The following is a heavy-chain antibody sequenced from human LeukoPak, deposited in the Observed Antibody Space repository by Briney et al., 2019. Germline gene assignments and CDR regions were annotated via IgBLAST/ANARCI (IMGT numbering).Heavy chain of an antibody. D-gene: IGHD6-13*01. CDR1: GGSISSYY. J-gene: IGHJ4*02. Sequence: SETPSLTCTVSGGSISSYYWSWIRQPPGKGLEWIGYIYYSGTTNYNPSLKSRVTISVDTSKNQFSLKLSSVTAADTAVYYCARGVYIAAAQYAYWGQGTLVTVSS. V-gene: IGHV4-59*01. CDR3: ARGVYIAAAQYAY. CDR2: IYYSGTT.